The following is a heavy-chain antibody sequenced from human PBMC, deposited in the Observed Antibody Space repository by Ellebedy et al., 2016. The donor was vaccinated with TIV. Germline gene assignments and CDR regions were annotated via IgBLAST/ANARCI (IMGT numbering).Heavy chain of an antibody. CDR2: ISAYNGNT. CDR1: GYTFTSYG. V-gene: IGHV1-18*01. D-gene: IGHD3-10*01. CDR3: ARATFGSGSYAYFDF. Sequence: AASVKVSCKAAGYTFTSYGISWVRQAPGQGLEWMGWISAYNGNTNYAQKLQGRVTMTTDTSTSTAYMDLSSLRSEDTAIYYCARATFGSGSYAYFDFWGQGTLVTVSS. J-gene: IGHJ4*02.